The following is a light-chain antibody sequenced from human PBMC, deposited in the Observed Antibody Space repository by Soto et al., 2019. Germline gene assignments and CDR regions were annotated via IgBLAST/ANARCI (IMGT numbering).Light chain of an antibody. CDR3: AAWDESPNVPV. J-gene: IGLJ2*01. CDR1: NSNIGRNT. V-gene: IGLV1-44*01. CDR2: SNN. Sequence: QPVLTQPPSASGTPGQRVTISCSGSNSNIGRNTVNWYQQLPGAAPNLLIYSNNERPPGVPDRFSGSKSGTSASLAISGLQSEDEADYYCAAWDESPNVPVFGGGTKLTVL.